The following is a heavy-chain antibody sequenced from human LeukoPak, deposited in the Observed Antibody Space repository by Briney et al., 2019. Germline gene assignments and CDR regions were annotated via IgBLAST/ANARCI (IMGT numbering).Heavy chain of an antibody. V-gene: IGHV3-7*01. J-gene: IGHJ4*02. CDR1: GFTVSSNY. Sequence: GGSLRLSCAASGFTVSSNYMSWVRQAPGKGLEWVANIKQDGSEKYYVDSVKGRFTISRDNAKNSLYLQMNSLRAEDTAVYYCARVEMATIADYWGQGTLVTVSS. CDR2: IKQDGSEK. D-gene: IGHD5-24*01. CDR3: ARVEMATIADY.